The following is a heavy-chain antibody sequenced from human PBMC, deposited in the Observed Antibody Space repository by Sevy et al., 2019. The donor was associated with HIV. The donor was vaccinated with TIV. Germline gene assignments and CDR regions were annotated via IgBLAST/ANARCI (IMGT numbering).Heavy chain of an antibody. J-gene: IGHJ5*02. CDR3: ARDGMGAVYCSGGSCFRHNWFDP. CDR2: IYYSGST. V-gene: IGHV4-59*13. D-gene: IGHD2-15*01. Sequence: SETLSLTCTVSGGSISSYYWSWIRQPPGKGLEWIGYIYYSGSTNYNPALKSQVTISVDTSKNQFSLKLSSVTAADTAVYYCARDGMGAVYCSGGSCFRHNWFDPWGQGTLVTVSS. CDR1: GGSISSYY.